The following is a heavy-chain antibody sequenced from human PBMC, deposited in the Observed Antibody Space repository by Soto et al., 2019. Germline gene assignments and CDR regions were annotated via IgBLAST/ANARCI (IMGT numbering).Heavy chain of an antibody. J-gene: IGHJ6*02. CDR1: GFSLSNNG. Sequence: PXVSLRLSCAASGFSLSNNGMHGVRQAPGKGLEWVAVISYDGNNKYYADSVKGRFTISRDNSKNTVYLEMNNLRAEDTAMYYCAKGGSGNYLTYYYYYGMDVWGQGTTVTVSS. D-gene: IGHD3-22*01. CDR2: ISYDGNNK. CDR3: AKGGSGNYLTYYYYYGMDV. V-gene: IGHV3-30*18.